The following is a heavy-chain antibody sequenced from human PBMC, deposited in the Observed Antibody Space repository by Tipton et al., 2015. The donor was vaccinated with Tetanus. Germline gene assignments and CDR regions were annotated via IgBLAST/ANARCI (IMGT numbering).Heavy chain of an antibody. CDR1: GGSVSSGTNY. Sequence: TLSLTCTVSGGSVSSGTNYWSWIRQPPGKGLEWRGCIYYSGGTNYNPSPKSRVTISVDTSKNQLSLKLSAVTAADTAVYYCARGGDLTGYDRAYYFYAMDVWGQGTTVTVSS. CDR2: IYYSGGT. CDR3: ARGGDLTGYDRAYYFYAMDV. J-gene: IGHJ6*02. V-gene: IGHV4-61*01. D-gene: IGHD3-9*01.